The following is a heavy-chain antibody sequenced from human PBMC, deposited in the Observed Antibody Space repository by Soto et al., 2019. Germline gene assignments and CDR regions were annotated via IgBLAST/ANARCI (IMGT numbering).Heavy chain of an antibody. CDR3: AKVASRVVMPAYYYYCGMDV. J-gene: IGHJ6*02. CDR1: GYSFTSYW. V-gene: IGHV5-51*01. Sequence: PGESLKISCKGSGYSFTSYWIGWVRRMPGKGLEWMGSIYPGDSDTRYSPSFQGHVTISADKSISTAYLQWSSLKASDTAMYYCAKVASRVVMPAYYYYCGMDVWGQGTTVTVSS. D-gene: IGHD3-3*01. CDR2: IYPGDSDT.